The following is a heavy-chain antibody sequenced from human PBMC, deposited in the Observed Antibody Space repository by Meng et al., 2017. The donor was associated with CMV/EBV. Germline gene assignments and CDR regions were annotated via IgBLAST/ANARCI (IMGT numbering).Heavy chain of an antibody. CDR1: GFTFSSYA. D-gene: IGHD4-11*01. CDR2: ISYDGSNK. V-gene: IGHV3-30-3*01. CDR3: AREAQATVTLFVYAFDI. Sequence: VQVVEFGGGVVQPGRSLRLSCAASGFTFSSYAMHWVRQAPGKGLEWVAVISYDGSNKYYADSVKGRFTISRDNSKNTLYLQMNSLRAEDTAVYYCAREAQATVTLFVYAFDIWGQGTMVTVSS. J-gene: IGHJ3*02.